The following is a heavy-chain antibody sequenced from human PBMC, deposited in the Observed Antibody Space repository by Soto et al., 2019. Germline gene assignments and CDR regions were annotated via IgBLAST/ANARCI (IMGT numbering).Heavy chain of an antibody. Sequence: SVKVSCKASGGTFSSYAISWVRQAPGQGLEWMGGIIPIFGTANYAQKFQGRVTITADESTSTAYMELSSLRSEDTAVYYCAREYDFWIGYPLIPGMDVWGQGTTVNVSS. CDR3: AREYDFWIGYPLIPGMDV. CDR2: IIPIFGTA. D-gene: IGHD3-3*01. CDR1: GGTFSSYA. V-gene: IGHV1-69*13. J-gene: IGHJ6*02.